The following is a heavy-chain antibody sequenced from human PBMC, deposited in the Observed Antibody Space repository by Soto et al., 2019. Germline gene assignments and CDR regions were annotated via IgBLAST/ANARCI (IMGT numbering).Heavy chain of an antibody. CDR1: GYTFTSYY. CDR2: IDPSDSYT. D-gene: IGHD3-22*01. CDR3: ARHYYDSSGSHYYYYYYGMDV. Sequence: PGESLKISCEGSGYTFTSYYITWARQLPGKGLEWMGRIDPSDSYTNYSPSFQGHVTISADKSISTAYLQWSSLKASDTAMYYCARHYYDSSGSHYYYYYYGMDVWGQGTTVTVSS. V-gene: IGHV5-10-1*01. J-gene: IGHJ6*02.